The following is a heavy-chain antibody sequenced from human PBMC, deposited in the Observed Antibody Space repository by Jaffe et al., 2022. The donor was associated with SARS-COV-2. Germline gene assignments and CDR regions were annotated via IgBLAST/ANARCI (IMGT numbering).Heavy chain of an antibody. D-gene: IGHD5-12*01. J-gene: IGHJ2*01. CDR3: ARDYGRGGYTYWYFDL. Sequence: EVQLVDSGGGLVQPGGSLRLSCAASGFSFSTYNMNWVRQAPGKGLEWVSYISSSDTKYYADSVKGRFTISRDNAKNSLYLQMNSLRAEDTAVYYCARDYGRGGYTYWYFDLWGRGTLVTVSS. V-gene: IGHV3-48*01. CDR1: GFSFSTYN. CDR2: ISSSDTK.